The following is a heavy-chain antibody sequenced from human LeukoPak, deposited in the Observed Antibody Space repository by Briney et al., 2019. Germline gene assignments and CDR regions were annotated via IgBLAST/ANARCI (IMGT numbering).Heavy chain of an antibody. CDR3: VRGELHLDYYFDY. D-gene: IGHD1-26*01. CDR2: ISKTGDNI. V-gene: IGHV3-48*03. J-gene: IGHJ4*02. CDR1: GFTFSNYE. Sequence: GGSLRLSCEAFGFTFSNYEMNWVRQAPGKGLEWISYISKTGDNIDYADSVKGRFTISRDNAKNTLYLQMNSLRAEDTAVYYCVRGELHLDYYFDYWGQGTLVTVSS.